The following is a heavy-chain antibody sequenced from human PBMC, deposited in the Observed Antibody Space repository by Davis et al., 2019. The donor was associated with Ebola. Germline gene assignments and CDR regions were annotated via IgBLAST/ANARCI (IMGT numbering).Heavy chain of an antibody. Sequence: GESLKISCAASGFTFSSYAMSWVRQAPGKGLEWVGRIKSKTDGGTTDYAAPVKGRFTISRDDSKNTLYLQMNSLKTEDTAVYYCTVVVVAALGDDYWGQGTLVTVSS. CDR1: GFTFSSYA. V-gene: IGHV3-15*01. CDR2: IKSKTDGGTT. J-gene: IGHJ4*02. CDR3: TVVVVAALGDDY. D-gene: IGHD2-15*01.